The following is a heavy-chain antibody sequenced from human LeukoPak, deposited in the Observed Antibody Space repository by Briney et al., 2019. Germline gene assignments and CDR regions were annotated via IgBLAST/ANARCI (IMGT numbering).Heavy chain of an antibody. CDR1: GGSISSGGYY. Sequence: SETLSLTCTVSGGSISSGGYYWSWIRQHPGKGLEWIGYIYYSGSTHYNPSLKSRVTISVDTSKNQFSLKLSSVTAADTAVYYCARVITIFGVVISPTSYYGMDVWGQGTTVTVSS. D-gene: IGHD3-3*01. CDR2: IYYSGST. J-gene: IGHJ6*02. CDR3: ARVITIFGVVISPTSYYGMDV. V-gene: IGHV4-31*03.